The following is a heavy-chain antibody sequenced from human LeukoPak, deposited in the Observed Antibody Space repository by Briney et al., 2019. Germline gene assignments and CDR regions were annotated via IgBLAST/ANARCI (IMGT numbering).Heavy chain of an antibody. CDR3: ARGRSVTGDLDY. V-gene: IGHV1-2*06. CDR1: GYTFTGYY. J-gene: IGHJ4*02. CDR2: INPNSGGT. Sequence: ASVKVSCKASGYTFTGYYMHWVRQAPRQGLEWMGRINPNSGGTNYAQKFQGKVTMTRDTSISTAYMELSRLRSDDTAVYYCARGRSVTGDLDYWGQGTLVTVSS. D-gene: IGHD7-27*01.